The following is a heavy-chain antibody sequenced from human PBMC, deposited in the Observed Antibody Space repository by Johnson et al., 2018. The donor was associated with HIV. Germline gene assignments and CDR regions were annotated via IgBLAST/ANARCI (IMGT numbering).Heavy chain of an antibody. CDR3: TTEGDAFDI. CDR2: LKSRADGGTP. Sequence: VQLVESGGDLVQPGGSLRLSCRASGFPFSNAWMNWVRQAPGKGLEWVGRLKSRADGGTPDYAVSVKDRFTILRDDSKNTLYLQMSGLRTEDAGVYYCTTEGDAFDIWGQGTMVTVSS. V-gene: IGHV3-15*01. J-gene: IGHJ3*02. CDR1: GFPFSNAW.